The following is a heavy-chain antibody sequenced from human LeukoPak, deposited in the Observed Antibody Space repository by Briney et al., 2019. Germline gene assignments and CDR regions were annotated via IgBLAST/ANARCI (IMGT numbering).Heavy chain of an antibody. CDR1: GFTVSSNY. V-gene: IGHV3-53*01. J-gene: IGHJ4*02. CDR2: IYSGVST. Sequence: GALRLSCAASGFTVSSNYMSWAGPAPGKGLGWGSVIYSGVSTYYADSVKGRFTISRDNSKNALYLQMNSLRAEDTAVYDCARDPGSVFDYWGQGTLVTVSS. CDR3: ARDPGSVFDY. D-gene: IGHD1-1*01.